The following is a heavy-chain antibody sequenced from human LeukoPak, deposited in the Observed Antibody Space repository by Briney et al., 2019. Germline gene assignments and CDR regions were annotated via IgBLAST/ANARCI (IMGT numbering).Heavy chain of an antibody. J-gene: IGHJ4*02. CDR2: IIPIFGTA. CDR1: GGTFSSYA. Sequence: SVKVSCKASGGTFSSYAISWVRQAPGQGPEWMGGIIPIFGTANYAQKFQGRVTITADESTSTAYMELSSLRSEDTAVYYCASSDYVWGSYRPGDYWGQGTLVTVSS. CDR3: ASSDYVWGSYRPGDY. D-gene: IGHD3-16*02. V-gene: IGHV1-69*13.